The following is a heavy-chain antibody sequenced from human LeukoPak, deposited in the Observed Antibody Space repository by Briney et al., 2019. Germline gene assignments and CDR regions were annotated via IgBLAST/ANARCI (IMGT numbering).Heavy chain of an antibody. J-gene: IGHJ6*02. Sequence: GGSLRLSCAASGFTFSSYAMSWVRQAPGKGLEWVSAISGSGGSTYYADSVKGRFTISRDNSKNTLYLQMNSLRAEDTAVYYCAKGLRFTTYYGMDVWGQGTTVTVSS. CDR2: ISGSGGST. CDR1: GFTFSSYA. D-gene: IGHD1-14*01. CDR3: AKGLRFTTYYGMDV. V-gene: IGHV3-23*01.